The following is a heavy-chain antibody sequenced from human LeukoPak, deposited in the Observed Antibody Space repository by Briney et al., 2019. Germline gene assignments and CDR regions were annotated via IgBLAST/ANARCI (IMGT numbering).Heavy chain of an antibody. CDR3: ARASYSSGWGSYYYYYMDV. CDR1: GYTFTSYD. Sequence: GASVKVSCKASGYTFTSYDINWVRQATGQGLEWMGWMNPNSGNTGYAQKFQGRVTITRNTSISTAYMELSSLRSEDTAVYYCARASYSSGWGSYYYYYMDVWGKGTTVTVSS. V-gene: IGHV1-8*03. D-gene: IGHD6-19*01. J-gene: IGHJ6*03. CDR2: MNPNSGNT.